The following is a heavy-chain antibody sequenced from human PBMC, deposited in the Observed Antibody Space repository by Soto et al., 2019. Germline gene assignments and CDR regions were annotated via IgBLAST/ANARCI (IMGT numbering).Heavy chain of an antibody. J-gene: IGHJ6*02. CDR1: GFIFNNYD. V-gene: IGHV3-48*02. CDR2: ISSSSSTI. D-gene: IGHD2-15*01. CDR3: ARGGCSGGSWQGGWTMDV. Sequence: EVQLVESGGGLVQPGGSLRLSCEASGFIFNNYDMNWVRQAPGKGLEWVSYISSSSSTIYNADSVKGRFTISRDNAKNSLYMRMDGLRDGDVAVYCCARGGCSGGSWQGGWTMDVWGQGNTVTVSS.